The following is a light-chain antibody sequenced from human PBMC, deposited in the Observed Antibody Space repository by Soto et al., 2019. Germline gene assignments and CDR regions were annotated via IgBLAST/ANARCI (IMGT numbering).Light chain of an antibody. J-gene: IGKJ5*01. CDR2: DAS. Sequence: EIVLTQSPATLSLSPGERATLSCRASQSVSSNLAWYQQKPGQAPRLLIYDASNRATGILARFSGSGSGTDFTLTISSLEPEDFAVYYCQRGATFGQGTRLEIK. CDR1: QSVSSN. CDR3: QRGAT. V-gene: IGKV3-11*01.